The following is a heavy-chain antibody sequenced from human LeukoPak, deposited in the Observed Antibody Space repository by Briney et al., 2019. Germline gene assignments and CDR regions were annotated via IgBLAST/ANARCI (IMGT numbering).Heavy chain of an antibody. J-gene: IGHJ4*02. CDR2: INHSGSA. CDR1: GGSLSGSY. CDR3: ARARRDSGYYKVDY. V-gene: IGHV4-34*01. D-gene: IGHD3-3*01. Sequence: SETLSLSCAVYGGSLSGSYWSWIRQPPGKGLEWIGEINHSGSANYNPSLKSRVTLSIDKSKNQFSLNLNSVTAADTAVYYCARARRDSGYYKVDYWGQGTLVTVSS.